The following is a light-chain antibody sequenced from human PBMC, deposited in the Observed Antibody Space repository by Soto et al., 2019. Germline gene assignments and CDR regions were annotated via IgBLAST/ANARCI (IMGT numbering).Light chain of an antibody. CDR2: DVT. CDR1: SSDIGVYAY. V-gene: IGLV2-14*01. Sequence: QSALTQPASVSGSPGQSITMSCTGASSDIGVYAYVSWYQHHPGEAPKLLIYDVTHRPSGVSNRFTASKSGNTASLTISGLQAEDEADYYCSSYTSSNTVVFGGGTKLTVL. J-gene: IGLJ2*01. CDR3: SSYTSSNTVV.